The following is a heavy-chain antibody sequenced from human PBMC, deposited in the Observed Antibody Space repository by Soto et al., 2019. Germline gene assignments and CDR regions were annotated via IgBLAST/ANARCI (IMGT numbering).Heavy chain of an antibody. CDR2: INPASQLR. V-gene: IGHV1-69*09. CDR1: GVPFNSYG. Sequence: QVVLLQSGTEVKRPGSSEKVSCKASGVPFNSYGFAWVRQATGRGLAWVGRINPASQLRNYEQSLQGRVTITADTSTTTAYIELRGLTSEYTAVYYCARMKLASLDHWGQGTLVTVSS. CDR3: ARMKLASLDH. J-gene: IGHJ4*02.